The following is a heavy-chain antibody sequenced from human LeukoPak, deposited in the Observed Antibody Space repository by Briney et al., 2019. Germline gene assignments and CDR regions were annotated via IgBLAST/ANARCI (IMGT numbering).Heavy chain of an antibody. CDR2: INPNSGGT. Sequence: APVKVSFKASGYTFTGYYMHWVRQAPGQGLEWMGWINPNSGGTNYAQKFQGRVTMTRDTSNSTAYMELSRLRSDDTAVYYCASTGWNDHNYFDFWGQGALVTVSS. J-gene: IGHJ4*02. CDR1: GYTFTGYY. V-gene: IGHV1-2*02. D-gene: IGHD1-1*01. CDR3: ASTGWNDHNYFDF.